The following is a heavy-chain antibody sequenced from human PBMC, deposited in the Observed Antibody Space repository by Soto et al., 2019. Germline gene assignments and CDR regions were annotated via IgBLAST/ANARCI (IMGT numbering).Heavy chain of an antibody. CDR2: ISYGGTT. Sequence: SETLSLTCTVSGDSINTSGHPWGWIRQPPGKGLEWIGTISYGGTTFYTQSLKTRITISVDSSKNQFSLSLVSVTAADTAIFYCARHDHGSYTINGFDVWGQGTMVTVSS. J-gene: IGHJ3*01. CDR1: GDSINTSGHP. V-gene: IGHV4-39*01. CDR3: ARHDHGSYTINGFDV. D-gene: IGHD1-1*01.